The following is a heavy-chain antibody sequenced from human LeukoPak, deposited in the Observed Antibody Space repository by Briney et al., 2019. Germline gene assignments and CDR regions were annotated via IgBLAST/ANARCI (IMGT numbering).Heavy chain of an antibody. Sequence: GGSLRLSCTASGFTVSRNYMSWVRQAPGKGLEWVSGISNSGSITYYADSVKGRFTISRDNSKNMLYLQMNSLRAEDTAVYYCAKGSFWGQGTLVTVSS. CDR3: AKGSF. CDR2: ISNSGSIT. CDR1: GFTVSRNY. J-gene: IGHJ4*02. V-gene: IGHV3-23*01.